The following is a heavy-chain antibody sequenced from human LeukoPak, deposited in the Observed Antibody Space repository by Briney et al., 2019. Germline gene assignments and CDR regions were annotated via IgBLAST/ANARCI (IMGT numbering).Heavy chain of an antibody. CDR3: ARGGSSWYGVYYYYYMDV. Sequence: PGRSLRLSCAASGFNFNNYGLHWVRQAPGKGLEWVAVISYDGSTKYYADSVKGRFTISRDNSKNTLYLQMNSLRVEDTAVYYCARGGSSWYGVYYYYYMDVWGKGTTVTVSS. CDR2: ISYDGSTK. D-gene: IGHD6-13*01. CDR1: GFNFNNYG. J-gene: IGHJ6*03. V-gene: IGHV3-30*03.